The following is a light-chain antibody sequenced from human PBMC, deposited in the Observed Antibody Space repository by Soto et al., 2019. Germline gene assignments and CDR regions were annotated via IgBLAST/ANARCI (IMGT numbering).Light chain of an antibody. J-gene: IGLJ3*02. Sequence: QAVVTQSPSASASLGASVKLTCTLSSGHSSYAIAWHQQQPEKGPRYLMKLNSDGSHSKGDGIPDRFSGSSSGAERYLTSSGLQSEDEADYYCQTWGTGIWVFGGGTKLTVL. CDR1: SGHSSYA. CDR3: QTWGTGIWV. V-gene: IGLV4-69*01. CDR2: LNSDGSH.